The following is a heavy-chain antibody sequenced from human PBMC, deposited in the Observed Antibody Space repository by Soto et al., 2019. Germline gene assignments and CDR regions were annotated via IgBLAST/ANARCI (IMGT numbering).Heavy chain of an antibody. CDR3: ARDRVMRGNSYSYGMDV. Sequence: QVQLVQSGAEVKKPSSSVKVSCKASGGSFSSNAISWVRQAPGQGLEWMGVIIPILGTTTYAQKFQGRVTITADESTTTAYMALSSLRSDDTAVYFCARDRVMRGNSYSYGMDVWGQGTTVTVSS. CDR1: GGSFSSNA. V-gene: IGHV1-69*12. J-gene: IGHJ6*02. D-gene: IGHD2-8*01. CDR2: IIPILGTT.